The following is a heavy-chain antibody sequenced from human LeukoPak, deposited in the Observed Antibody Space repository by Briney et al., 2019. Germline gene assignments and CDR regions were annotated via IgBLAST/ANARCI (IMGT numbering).Heavy chain of an antibody. CDR2: ITVGGGSA. D-gene: IGHD3-22*01. CDR3: AKDHGRYYDSSGHYWGYYFDS. Sequence: GGSLRLSCAASGFTFSTYVVNWVREAHGEGLGWVSTITVGGGSAYYAGSVKCRFTISRDNSTTTLYLQMTSLRVEDTAVYYCAKDHGRYYDSSGHYWGYYFDSWGQGILVTVST. J-gene: IGHJ4*02. CDR1: GFTFSTYV. V-gene: IGHV3-23*01.